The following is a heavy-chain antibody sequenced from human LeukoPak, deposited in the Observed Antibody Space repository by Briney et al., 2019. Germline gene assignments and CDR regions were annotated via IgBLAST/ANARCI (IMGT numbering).Heavy chain of an antibody. CDR3: ARGYSGYDLNYFDY. D-gene: IGHD5-12*01. Sequence: ASVKVSCKTSGYTFTGYYMHWGRQAPGQGLEWMGWINPNSGGTNYGQKFQGRVTMTRDTSISTAYMELGRLRSDDTAVYYCARGYSGYDLNYFDYWGQGTLVTVSS. CDR2: INPNSGGT. J-gene: IGHJ4*02. CDR1: GYTFTGYY. V-gene: IGHV1-2*02.